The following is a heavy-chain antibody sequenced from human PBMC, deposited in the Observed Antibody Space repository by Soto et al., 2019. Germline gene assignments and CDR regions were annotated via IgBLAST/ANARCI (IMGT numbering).Heavy chain of an antibody. CDR1: GGSISSYY. D-gene: IGHD3-22*01. CDR3: ARANEYYYDSSGYDNWFDP. J-gene: IGHJ5*02. CDR2: IYYSGST. Sequence: PSETLSLTCTVSGGSISSYYWSWIRQPPGKGLEWIGYIYYSGSTNYNPSLKSRVTISVDTSKNQFSLKLSSVTAADTAVYYCARANEYYYDSSGYDNWFDPWGQGXLVTVSS. V-gene: IGHV4-59*01.